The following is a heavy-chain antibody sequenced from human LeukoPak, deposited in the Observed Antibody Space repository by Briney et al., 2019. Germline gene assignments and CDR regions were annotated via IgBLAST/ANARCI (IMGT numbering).Heavy chain of an antibody. CDR2: ISGSGGST. CDR3: AKDRFEAAAGPPNWFDP. CDR1: GFTFSSYA. Sequence: GGSLRLSCAGSGFTFSSYAMSWVRQAPGKGLEWVSAISGSGGSTYYADSVKGRFTISRDNSKNTLYLQMNSLRAEDTAVYYCAKDRFEAAAGPPNWFDPWGQGTLVTVSS. D-gene: IGHD6-13*01. V-gene: IGHV3-23*01. J-gene: IGHJ5*02.